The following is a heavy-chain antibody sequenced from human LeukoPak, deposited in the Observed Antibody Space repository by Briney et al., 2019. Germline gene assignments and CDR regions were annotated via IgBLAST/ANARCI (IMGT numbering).Heavy chain of an antibody. CDR2: MNPNSGNT. CDR1: GYTFTSYD. D-gene: IGHD2-15*01. Sequence: ASVKVSCKASGYTFTSYDINWVRQATGQGLEWMGWMNPNSGNTGYAQKFQGRVTITRNTSISTAYMELSRLRSDDTAVYYCARDRVGYCSGGSCYGGSWFDPWGQGTLVTVSS. J-gene: IGHJ5*02. V-gene: IGHV1-8*03. CDR3: ARDRVGYCSGGSCYGGSWFDP.